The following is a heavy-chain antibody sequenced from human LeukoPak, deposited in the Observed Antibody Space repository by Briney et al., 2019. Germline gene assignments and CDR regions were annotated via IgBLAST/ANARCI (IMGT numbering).Heavy chain of an antibody. Sequence: PGGSLRLSCAESGFTFSTYGMHWVRQAPGKGLECVAVIWYDGSNKYYADSVKGRFTISRDNSKNTLYLQMNSLRAEDTAVYYCARSYALDVWGQGTTVTVSS. CDR2: IWYDGSNK. V-gene: IGHV3-33*01. D-gene: IGHD2-2*01. J-gene: IGHJ6*02. CDR3: ARSYALDV. CDR1: GFTFSTYG.